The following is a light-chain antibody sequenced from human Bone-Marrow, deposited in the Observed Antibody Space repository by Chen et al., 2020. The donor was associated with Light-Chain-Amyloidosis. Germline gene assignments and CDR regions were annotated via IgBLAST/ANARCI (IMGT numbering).Light chain of an antibody. J-gene: IGKJ4*01. V-gene: IGKV1-39*01. CDR2: AAS. CDR1: QTLSTF. Sequence: DIQMTQSPSSLSASVGDRVTITCRASQTLSTFLNWYQQKPGKAPNLLIYAASSLQSGVPSRFSGSGSGTDFTLTISSLQPEDFATYYCQQSHSTPRTFGGGTKVEIK. CDR3: QQSHSTPRT.